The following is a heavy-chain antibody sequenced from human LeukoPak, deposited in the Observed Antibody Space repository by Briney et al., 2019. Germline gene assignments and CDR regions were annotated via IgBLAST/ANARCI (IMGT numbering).Heavy chain of an antibody. V-gene: IGHV3-33*08. CDR3: ARVLGDSGWYLGWFDP. CDR1: GLTISSYG. D-gene: IGHD6-19*01. CDR2: IWYDGSDK. J-gene: IGHJ5*02. Sequence: GGSLRLSCAASGLTISSYGMHWVRQAPGKGLEWVAVIWYDGSDKYYADSVKGRFTISRDNSKNTLYLQMNSLRVEDTAVYYCARVLGDSGWYLGWFDPWGQGTLVTVSS.